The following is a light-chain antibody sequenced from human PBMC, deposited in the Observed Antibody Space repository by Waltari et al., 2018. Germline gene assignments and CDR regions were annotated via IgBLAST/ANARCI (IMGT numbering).Light chain of an antibody. CDR2: GAS. CDR1: QSISTF. Sequence: DIQLTQSPSPLSASVGDRVTIPCRASQSISTFLNWYQHKPGEAPKLLISGASNLRSGVPSRFSGSGSGTSFTLTITSLQPEDFASYYCQQFYSTPGLSFGGGTKVEIK. V-gene: IGKV1-39*01. J-gene: IGKJ4*01. CDR3: QQFYSTPGLS.